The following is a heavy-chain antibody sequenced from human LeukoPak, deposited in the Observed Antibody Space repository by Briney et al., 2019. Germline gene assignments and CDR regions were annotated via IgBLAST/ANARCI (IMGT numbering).Heavy chain of an antibody. CDR1: GFTFSSYA. CDR3: ARDRIAVAGPISEYFQH. CDR2: ISYDGSNK. D-gene: IGHD6-19*01. J-gene: IGHJ1*01. V-gene: IGHV3-30-3*01. Sequence: PGGSLRPSCAASGFTFSSYAMHWVRQAPGKGLEWVAVISYDGSNKYYADSVKGRFTISRDNSKNTLYLQMNSLRAEDTAVYYCARDRIAVAGPISEYFQHWGQGTLVTVSS.